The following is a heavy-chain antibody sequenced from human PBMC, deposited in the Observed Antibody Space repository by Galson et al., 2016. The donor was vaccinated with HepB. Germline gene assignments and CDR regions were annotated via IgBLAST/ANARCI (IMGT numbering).Heavy chain of an antibody. V-gene: IGHV6-1*01. CDR1: GDSVSSNNAG. Sequence: CAISGDSVSSNNAGWYWIRQSPSRGLEWLGRTFYRSNWQNDYAESVESRITINPDTSKNQFSLHLSSATPEDTAVYYCARSYLLGRGFGWWGPGTPVTVSS. J-gene: IGHJ4*02. D-gene: IGHD3-10*01. CDR2: TFYRSNWQN. CDR3: ARSYLLGRGFGW.